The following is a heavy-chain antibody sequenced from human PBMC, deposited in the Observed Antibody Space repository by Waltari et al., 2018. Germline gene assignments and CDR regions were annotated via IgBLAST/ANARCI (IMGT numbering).Heavy chain of an antibody. CDR3: AKATGGNYYFDY. Sequence: QVQLVQSGAEVKKPGASVQVSCKASGYTFTGYYMHWVRRAPGQGLEWMGWINPRSGGPNYAQKFQGRVTMTRDTAISTASMELSGLRSDDTAVYYCAKATGGNYYFDYWGQGTLVTVSS. CDR2: INPRSGGP. J-gene: IGHJ4*02. D-gene: IGHD6-25*01. V-gene: IGHV1-2*02. CDR1: GYTFTGYY.